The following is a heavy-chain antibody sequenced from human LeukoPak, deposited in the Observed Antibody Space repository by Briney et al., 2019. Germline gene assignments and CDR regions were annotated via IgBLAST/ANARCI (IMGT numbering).Heavy chain of an antibody. D-gene: IGHD5-24*01. CDR3: ARQQGIQYLNFDY. CDR1: DYTFTNYG. V-gene: IGHV1-18*01. J-gene: IGHJ4*02. Sequence: ASVKVSCKASDYTFTNYGLSWVRQAPGQGLEWMGWISAYNANTNYAQKFQGRVTLTTDTSTSTAYMELRGLRSDDTAVYYCARQQGIQYLNFDYWGQGALVTVSS. CDR2: ISAYNANT.